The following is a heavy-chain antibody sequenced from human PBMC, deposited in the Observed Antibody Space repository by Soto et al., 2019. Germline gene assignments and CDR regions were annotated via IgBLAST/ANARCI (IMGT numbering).Heavy chain of an antibody. J-gene: IGHJ5*02. CDR3: ARGIYSKVGATIWFDP. CDR2: IYTSGST. Sequence: SETLSLTCTVSGGSINSYYWSWIRQPAGKGLEWIGRIYTSGSTNYNPSLKSRVTMSVDTSKNRFSLKLSSVTAADTAVYYCARGIYSKVGATIWFDPWGQGTLVTVSS. CDR1: GGSINSYY. V-gene: IGHV4-4*07. D-gene: IGHD1-26*01.